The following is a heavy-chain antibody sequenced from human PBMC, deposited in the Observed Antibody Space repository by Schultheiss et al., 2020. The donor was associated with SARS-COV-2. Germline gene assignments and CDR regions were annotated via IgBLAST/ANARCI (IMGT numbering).Heavy chain of an antibody. D-gene: IGHD1-26*01. J-gene: IGHJ4*02. Sequence: SETLSLTCSVSGGSVSSRDYYWSWIRQPPGKGLEWIGEINHSGSTNYNPSLKSRVTISVDTSKNQFSLKLSSVTAADTAVYYCASGVNGGATYFYWGQGTLVTVAS. CDR3: ASGVNGGATYFY. V-gene: IGHV4-34*01. CDR1: GGSVSSRDYY. CDR2: INHSGST.